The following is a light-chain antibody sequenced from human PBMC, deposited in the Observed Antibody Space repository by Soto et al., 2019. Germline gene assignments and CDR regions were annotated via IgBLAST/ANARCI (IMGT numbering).Light chain of an antibody. J-gene: IGKJ4*01. CDR1: QTVRNNY. Sequence: EFVLTQSPGTLSLSPGERATLSCRASQTVRNNYLAWYQQKPGQAPRLLIYDASSRATGIPDRFSGGGSGTDFSLTISRPEPEDFAVYYCQQFSSYPLTFGGGTKVEIK. CDR3: QQFSSYPLT. CDR2: DAS. V-gene: IGKV3-20*01.